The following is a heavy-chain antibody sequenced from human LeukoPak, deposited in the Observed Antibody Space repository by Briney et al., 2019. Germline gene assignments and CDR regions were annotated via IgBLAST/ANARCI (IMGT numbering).Heavy chain of an antibody. J-gene: IGHJ6*03. CDR1: GFTFDDYG. CDR3: ARVGATTSGDYYYYMDV. D-gene: IGHD7-27*01. V-gene: IGHV3-20*04. Sequence: PGGSLRLSCAASGFTFDDYGMSWVRQAPGKGLEWVSGINWNGGSTGYADSVKGRFTISRDNSKNSPYLQMNSLRAEDTALYYCARVGATTSGDYYYYMDVWGKGTTVTVSS. CDR2: INWNGGST.